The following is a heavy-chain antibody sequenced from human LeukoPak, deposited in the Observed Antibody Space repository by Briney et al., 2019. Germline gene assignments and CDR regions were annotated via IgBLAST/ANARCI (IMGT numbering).Heavy chain of an antibody. CDR1: GGSIGSHY. D-gene: IGHD3-10*01. Sequence: SETLSLTCTVSGGSIGSHYWSWIRQPPGEGLEWIGYIYYSATTNYNPSLKSRATISVDTSKNQFSLKLSSVTAADTAVYYCARLYPFGYMDVWAKGTTVAVSS. CDR2: IYYSATT. CDR3: ARLYPFGYMDV. V-gene: IGHV4-59*11. J-gene: IGHJ6*04.